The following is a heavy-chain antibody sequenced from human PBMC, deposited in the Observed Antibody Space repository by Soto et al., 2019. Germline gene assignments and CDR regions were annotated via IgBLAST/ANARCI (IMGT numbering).Heavy chain of an antibody. D-gene: IGHD5-18*01. Sequence: EVQLVESGGGLVKPGGSLRLSCAASGFTFSSYSMNWVRQAPGKGLEWVSSISSSSSYIYYADSVKGRFTISRDNAKNSLDLKINSLGAEETAVYYCARDESYGSSGIDYFDYWGQGTLVTVSS. CDR1: GFTFSSYS. CDR3: ARDESYGSSGIDYFDY. J-gene: IGHJ4*02. V-gene: IGHV3-21*01. CDR2: ISSSSSYI.